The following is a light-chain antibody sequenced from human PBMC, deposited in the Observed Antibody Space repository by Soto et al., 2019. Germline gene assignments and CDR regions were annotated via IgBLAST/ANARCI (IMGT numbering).Light chain of an antibody. CDR2: EVS. CDR1: SSDVGGYKY. J-gene: IGLJ1*01. V-gene: IGLV2-11*01. Sequence: QSALTQPRSVSGSPGQSVTISCTGTSSDVGGYKYVSWYQQHPGKAPKVMIYEVSKRPSGVPDRFSGSKSGNTASLTISGLQAEDEADYYCCSYAGSYTDVFGTGTKLTVL. CDR3: CSYAGSYTDV.